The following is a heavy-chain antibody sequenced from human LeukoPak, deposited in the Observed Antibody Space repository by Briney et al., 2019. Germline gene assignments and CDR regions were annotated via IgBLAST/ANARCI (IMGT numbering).Heavy chain of an antibody. CDR1: GFTFSSYA. D-gene: IGHD6-19*01. Sequence: GRSLRLSCAASGFTFSSYAMSWVRQAPGKGLEWVSAISGSGGTTYYADSVKGRFTISRDNSKNTLYLQMNSLRADDTAVYYCAKDRSSGSPYYFDYWGQVTLVTVSS. J-gene: IGHJ4*02. CDR2: ISGSGGTT. CDR3: AKDRSSGSPYYFDY. V-gene: IGHV3-23*01.